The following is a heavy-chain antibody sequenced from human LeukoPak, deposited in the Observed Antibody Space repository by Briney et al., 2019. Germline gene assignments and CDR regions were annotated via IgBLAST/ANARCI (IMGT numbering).Heavy chain of an antibody. Sequence: GGSLRLSCAASGFTFSTSGMNWVRQAPGKGLEWVSSITSSSDYIYYADSVKGRFTISRDNAENSLYLQMNSLRAEDTAVYYCARGIAAAGNFDYWGQGTLVTVSS. J-gene: IGHJ4*02. CDR1: GFTFSTSG. D-gene: IGHD6-13*01. CDR2: ITSSSDYI. V-gene: IGHV3-21*01. CDR3: ARGIAAAGNFDY.